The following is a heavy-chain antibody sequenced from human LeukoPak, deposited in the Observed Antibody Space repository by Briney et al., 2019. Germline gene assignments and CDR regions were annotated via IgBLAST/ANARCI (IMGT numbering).Heavy chain of an antibody. CDR1: GFTVSSNY. Sequence: GGSLRLSCAASGFTVSSNYMSWVRQAPGKGLEWVSVIYSGGSTYYADSVKGRFTISRDNSKNTLYLQMNSLRAEDTAVYYCAREGTDGQYYFDYWGQGTLVTVSS. J-gene: IGHJ4*02. D-gene: IGHD5-24*01. CDR3: AREGTDGQYYFDY. V-gene: IGHV3-66*01. CDR2: IYSGGST.